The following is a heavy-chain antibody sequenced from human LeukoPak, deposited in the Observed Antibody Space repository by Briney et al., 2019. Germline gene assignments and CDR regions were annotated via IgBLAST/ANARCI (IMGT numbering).Heavy chain of an antibody. CDR1: GFTFSSYA. D-gene: IGHD3-10*01. Sequence: GSLRLSCAASGFTFSSYAMSWVRQAPGKGLEWIGYIYYTGSTNYNPSLKSRVTISLDTSKNQFSLRLSSVTAADTAVYYCATVISNYNPDSPANWFDPWGQGTLVTVSS. V-gene: IGHV4-59*01. CDR3: ATVISNYNPDSPANWFDP. J-gene: IGHJ5*02. CDR2: IYYTGST.